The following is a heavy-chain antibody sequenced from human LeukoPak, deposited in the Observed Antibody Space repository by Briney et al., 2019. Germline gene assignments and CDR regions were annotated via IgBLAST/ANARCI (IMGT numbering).Heavy chain of an antibody. V-gene: IGHV3-23*01. Sequence: GGSLRLSCAASGFTFSSYAMSWVRQAPGKGLEWVSVISGSGGSTYSAESVKGRFTISRDNSKNTLYLQMNSLRVEDTAVYYCAGSSSWARYFDYWGQGTLVTVSS. D-gene: IGHD6-13*01. J-gene: IGHJ4*02. CDR3: AGSSSWARYFDY. CDR2: ISGSGGST. CDR1: GFTFSSYA.